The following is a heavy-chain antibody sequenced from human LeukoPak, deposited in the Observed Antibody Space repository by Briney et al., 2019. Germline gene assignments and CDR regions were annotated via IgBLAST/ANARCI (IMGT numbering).Heavy chain of an antibody. CDR3: ARDYGDYAYYFDY. CDR1: GGSISSSSYY. J-gene: IGHJ4*02. D-gene: IGHD4-17*01. Sequence: SETLSLTCTVSGGSISSSSYYWGWIRQPPGKGLAWIGSIYYSGSTYYNPSLKSRVTISVDTSKNQFSLKLSSVTDADTAVYYCARDYGDYAYYFDYWGQGTLVTVSS. V-gene: IGHV4-39*01. CDR2: IYYSGST.